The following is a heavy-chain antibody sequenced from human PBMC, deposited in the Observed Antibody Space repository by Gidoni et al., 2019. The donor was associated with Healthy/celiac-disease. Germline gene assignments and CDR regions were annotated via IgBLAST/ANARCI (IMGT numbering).Heavy chain of an antibody. D-gene: IGHD6-19*01. J-gene: IGHJ4*02. CDR1: GFTFSSFW. CDR2: IKQDGRWK. V-gene: IGHV3-7*01. Sequence: EVQLVESGGGLVQPGGSLRLSCAASGFTFSSFWVSWVRQAPGKGLEWVANIKQDGRWKYYVDFVKGRFTISRDNAKNSLYLQMNSLRAEDTAVYYCARGGASGAVADFDYWGQGTLVTVSS. CDR3: ARGGASGAVADFDY.